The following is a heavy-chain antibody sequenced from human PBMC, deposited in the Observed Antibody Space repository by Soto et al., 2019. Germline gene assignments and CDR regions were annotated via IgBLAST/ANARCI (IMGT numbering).Heavy chain of an antibody. D-gene: IGHD6-13*01. CDR3: ARHKKLVSYYYGMDV. V-gene: IGHV5-51*01. J-gene: IGHJ6*02. CDR1: GYSFTNHW. CDR2: IYPADSDI. Sequence: GESLKISCKGSGYSFTNHWIDWVRQIPGKGLQWMGVIYPADSDIKYSPSFQGHVTLSVDKSTSTAYLQWSGLKASDTGVYFCARHKKLVSYYYGMDVWGQGTTVTVSS.